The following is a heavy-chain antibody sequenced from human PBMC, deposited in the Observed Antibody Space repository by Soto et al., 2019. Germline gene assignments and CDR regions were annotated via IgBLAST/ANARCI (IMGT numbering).Heavy chain of an antibody. Sequence: SQTLSLTCAISGDRVSSHSAAWNWIRQSPSRGLEWLGRTYYRSKWFNDYAISMKSRITINPDTSKNQFSLQLNSVTPEDTAVYYCARGLQFDPWGQGTLVTVSS. CDR2: TYYRSKWFN. J-gene: IGHJ5*02. CDR3: ARGLQFDP. D-gene: IGHD2-21*02. CDR1: GDRVSSHSAA. V-gene: IGHV6-1*01.